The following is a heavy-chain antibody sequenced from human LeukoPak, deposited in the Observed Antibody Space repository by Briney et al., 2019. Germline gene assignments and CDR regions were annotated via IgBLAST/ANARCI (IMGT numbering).Heavy chain of an antibody. CDR2: ISGSGGST. CDR3: AKDRTAYDHGDY. D-gene: IGHD2-21*01. V-gene: IGHV3-23*01. CDR1: GFTFSSYA. Sequence: GGSLRLSCAASGFTFSSYAMSWVRQAPGKGLEWVSAISGSGGSTYYADSVKGRFTISRDNSKNTLYLQMNSLRAEDTAVYYWAKDRTAYDHGDYWGQGTLVTVPS. J-gene: IGHJ4*02.